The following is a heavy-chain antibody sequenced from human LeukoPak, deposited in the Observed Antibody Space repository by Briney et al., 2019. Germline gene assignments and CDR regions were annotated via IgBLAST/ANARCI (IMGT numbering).Heavy chain of an antibody. CDR3: ARDSLYYYDSSGYLFDY. Sequence: GGSLRLSCAASGFTLPTHDMHWVRQAPGKGLEWVAFIQYDASKRYYADSVKGRFTISRDNSKNTLYLQMNSLRAEGTAVYYCARDSLYYYDSSGYLFDYWGQGTLVTVSS. D-gene: IGHD3-22*01. J-gene: IGHJ4*02. CDR1: GFTLPTHD. V-gene: IGHV3-30*02. CDR2: IQYDASKR.